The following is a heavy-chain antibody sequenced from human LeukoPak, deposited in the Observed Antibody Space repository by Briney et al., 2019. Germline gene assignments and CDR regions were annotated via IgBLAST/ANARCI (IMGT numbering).Heavy chain of an antibody. CDR3: ARVVTMIVVAGGAFDI. D-gene: IGHD3-22*01. CDR2: IIPILGIA. V-gene: IGHV1-69*04. CDR1: GGTFSSYA. J-gene: IGHJ3*02. Sequence: SVKVSCKASGGTFSSYAISWVRQAPGQGLEWMGRIIPILGIANYAQKFQGRVTITADKSTSTAYMELSSLRSEDTAVYYCARVVTMIVVAGGAFDIWGQGTMVTVSS.